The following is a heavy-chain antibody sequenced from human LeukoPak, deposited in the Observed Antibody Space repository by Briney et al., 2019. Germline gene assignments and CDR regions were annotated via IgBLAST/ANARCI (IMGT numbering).Heavy chain of an antibody. CDR2: ISGSGGST. Sequence: GGSLRLSCAASGFTFSTYTMNWVRQAPGKGLEWVSAISGSGGSTYYADSVKGRFTISRDNSKNTLYLQMNSLRAEDTAVYYCAKGGDGYNFYYFDYWGQGTLVTVSS. D-gene: IGHD5-24*01. V-gene: IGHV3-23*01. CDR3: AKGGDGYNFYYFDY. CDR1: GFTFSTYT. J-gene: IGHJ4*02.